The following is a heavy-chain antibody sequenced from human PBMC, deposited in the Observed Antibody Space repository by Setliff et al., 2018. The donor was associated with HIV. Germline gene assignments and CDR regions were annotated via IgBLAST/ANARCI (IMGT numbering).Heavy chain of an antibody. Sequence: SETLSLTCTVSGDPITSGHFYWGWISQAPGKGLEWIGNILDGRVTFFNPSLRGRVTSSVDASKNQVSLNLRSVTAADSAVDHCARPHSGRGGGAYFDPWGQGSLVTVSS. D-gene: IGHD6-19*01. V-gene: IGHV4-39*01. CDR1: GDPITSGHFY. J-gene: IGHJ5*02. CDR2: ILDGRVT. CDR3: ARPHSGRGGGAYFDP.